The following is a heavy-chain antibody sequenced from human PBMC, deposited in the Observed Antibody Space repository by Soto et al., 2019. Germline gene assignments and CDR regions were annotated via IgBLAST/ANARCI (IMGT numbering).Heavy chain of an antibody. CDR2: ISSNGGST. Sequence: GSLRLSCSASGFTFNIHTMHWVRQAPGKGLEYISAISSNGGSTYYAESVKGRVTISRDNSRNTLHLQMSSLSAEDSATYYCVRDRDGYNHRNFDYWGQGT. J-gene: IGHJ4*02. CDR3: VRDRDGYNHRNFDY. CDR1: GFTFNIHT. V-gene: IGHV3-64D*06. D-gene: IGHD5-12*01.